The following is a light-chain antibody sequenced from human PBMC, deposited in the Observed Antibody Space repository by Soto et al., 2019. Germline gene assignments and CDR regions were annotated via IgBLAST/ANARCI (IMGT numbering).Light chain of an antibody. Sequence: DIVMTQSPDSLAVSLGERATINCKSSQSVLYSSNNKNYLTWYQQKPGQPPKLLIYWASTRESGVPDRFSGSGSGTDFTLTISSRQAEDVAVYDCQQYFGTPRTFGQGTKVEIK. CDR1: QSVLYSSNNKNY. V-gene: IGKV4-1*01. J-gene: IGKJ1*01. CDR3: QQYFGTPRT. CDR2: WAS.